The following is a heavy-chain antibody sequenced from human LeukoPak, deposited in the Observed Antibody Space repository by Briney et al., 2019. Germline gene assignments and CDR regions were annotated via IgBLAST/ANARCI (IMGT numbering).Heavy chain of an antibody. J-gene: IGHJ4*02. CDR1: GFTFTHAW. V-gene: IGHV3-15*01. D-gene: IGHD3-10*01. Sequence: PGGSLRLSCAASGFTFTHAWMTWVRRAPGKGLEWVGRIKSKGDGETTDYAAPVKGRFFLSRDDSEATLYLQMNYLETEDTAVYYCSTDLGLTMIRGVLVSWGQGTLVTVSS. CDR2: IKSKGDGETT. CDR3: STDLGLTMIRGVLVS.